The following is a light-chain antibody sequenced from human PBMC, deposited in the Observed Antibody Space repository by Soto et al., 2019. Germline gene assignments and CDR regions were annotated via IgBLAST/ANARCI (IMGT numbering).Light chain of an antibody. V-gene: IGKV3-20*01. CDR3: QQYDAAPPLYT. J-gene: IGKJ2*01. CDR1: QSVDSTY. Sequence: EIVLTQSPGTLSLSPGERATLSCRASQSVDSTYLAWYQQKPGQAPRLVIYAASSRAAGIPDSFSGSGSGTDFSLTISRLEPEDFAVYYCQQYDAAPPLYTFGQGIKLEIK. CDR2: AAS.